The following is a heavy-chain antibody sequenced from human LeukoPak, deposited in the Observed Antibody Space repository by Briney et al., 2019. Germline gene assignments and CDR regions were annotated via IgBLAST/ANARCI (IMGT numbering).Heavy chain of an antibody. V-gene: IGHV3-7*01. CDR2: IKQDGSEK. Sequence: PGGSLRLSCAASGFTFSSYWMSWVRQAPGKGLEWVANIKQDGSEKYYVDSVKGRFTISRDNAKNSLYLQMNSLRAEDTAVYYCARDGRIAAARIWYYGMDVWGQGTTVAVSS. D-gene: IGHD6-13*01. CDR1: GFTFSSYW. J-gene: IGHJ6*02. CDR3: ARDGRIAAARIWYYGMDV.